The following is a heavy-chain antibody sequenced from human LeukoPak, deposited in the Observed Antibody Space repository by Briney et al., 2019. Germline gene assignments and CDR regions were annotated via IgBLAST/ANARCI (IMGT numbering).Heavy chain of an antibody. D-gene: IGHD3-10*01. J-gene: IGHJ4*02. CDR3: VWFGELSASHFDY. V-gene: IGHV3-30-3*01. CDR1: GFTFSSYA. CDR2: ISYDGSNK. Sequence: TGGSLRLSCAASGFTFSSYAMHCVRQAPGKGLEWVAVISYDGSNKYYADSVKGRFTISRDNSKNTLYLQMNSLRAEDTAVYYCVWFGELSASHFDYWGQGTLVTVSS.